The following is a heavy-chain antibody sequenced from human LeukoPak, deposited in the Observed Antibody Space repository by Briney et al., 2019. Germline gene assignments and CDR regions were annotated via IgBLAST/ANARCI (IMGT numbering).Heavy chain of an antibody. CDR2: IYYSGST. D-gene: IGHD2-21*01. V-gene: IGHV4-59*08. CDR3: ACLWDNWFDP. CDR1: GGSISSYY. J-gene: IGHJ5*02. Sequence: TSETLSPTCTVSGGSISSYYWSWIRQPPGKGLEWIGYIYYSGSTNYNPSLKSRVTISVDTSKNQFSLKLSSVTAADTAVYYCACLWDNWFDPWGQGTLVTVSS.